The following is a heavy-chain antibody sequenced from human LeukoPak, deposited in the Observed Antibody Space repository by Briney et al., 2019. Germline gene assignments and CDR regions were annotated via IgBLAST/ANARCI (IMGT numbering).Heavy chain of an antibody. CDR3: AKVFFMDY. J-gene: IGHJ4*02. CDR2: ISVSGDST. CDR1: GFTFSSFG. D-gene: IGHD2-8*01. Sequence: GGSLRLSCAASGFTFSSFGMSWVSQAPGKGLEWVSAISVSGDSTNYADSVKGRFTISRDNSKNTLYLQMTSLRAEDTAVYYCAKVFFMDYWGQGTLVTVSS. V-gene: IGHV3-23*01.